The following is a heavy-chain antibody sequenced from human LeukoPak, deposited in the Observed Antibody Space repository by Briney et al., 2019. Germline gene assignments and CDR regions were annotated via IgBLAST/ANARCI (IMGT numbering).Heavy chain of an antibody. D-gene: IGHD5-24*01. J-gene: IGHJ4*02. V-gene: IGHV4-38-2*02. CDR3: ARHRSGWLQSSFDY. Sequence: SETLSLTCTVSGYSISSGYYWGWIRQPPGKGLEWIGSIYHSGSTYYNPSLKSRVTISVDTSKNQFSLKLSSVTAADTAVYYCARHRSGWLQSSFDYWGQGTLVTVSS. CDR1: GYSISSGYY. CDR2: IYHSGST.